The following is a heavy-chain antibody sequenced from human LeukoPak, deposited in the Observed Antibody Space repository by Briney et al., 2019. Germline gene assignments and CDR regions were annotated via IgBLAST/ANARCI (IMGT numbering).Heavy chain of an antibody. J-gene: IGHJ6*02. CDR3: ARGGSGWSLYYYYGMDV. CDR1: GGSFSGYY. Sequence: PSETLSLTCAAYGGSFSGYYWSWIRQPPGKGLEWIGEINHSGSTNYNPSLKSRVTISVDTSKNQFSLKLSSVTAADTAVYYCARGGSGWSLYYYYGMDVWGQGTTVTVSS. CDR2: INHSGST. D-gene: IGHD6-19*01. V-gene: IGHV4-34*01.